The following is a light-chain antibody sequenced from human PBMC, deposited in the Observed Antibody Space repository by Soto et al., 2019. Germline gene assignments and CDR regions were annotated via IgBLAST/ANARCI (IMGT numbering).Light chain of an antibody. CDR3: QQRSNWPVT. J-gene: IGKJ1*01. V-gene: IGKV3-11*01. CDR2: DAS. CDR1: QSVSRY. Sequence: EIVLTQSPATLSLSPGERATLSCRASQSVSRYLAWYQQKPGQAPRLLIYDASNRATGIPARFSGGGSGTDFTLTISNLEPEDFAVYYCQQRSNWPVTFGQGTKV.